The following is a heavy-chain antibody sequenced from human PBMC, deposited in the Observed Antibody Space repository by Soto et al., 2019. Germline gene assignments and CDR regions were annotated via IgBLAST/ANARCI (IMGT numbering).Heavy chain of an antibody. CDR1: GYSFTSQY. Sequence: QVQLVQSGAEVEKPGASVKISCKASGYSFTSQYVHWVRQAPGQGLEWMGIINPNGGSTTYAQKLQGGATRTRDPTTSTVHRELRTLTCGAAAVYYCAGGQGLRPGGGGTEPLDIWGQGTMVTVAS. CDR3: AGGQGLRPGGGGTEPLDI. CDR2: INPNGGST. J-gene: IGHJ3*02. D-gene: IGHD6-25*01. V-gene: IGHV1-46*03.